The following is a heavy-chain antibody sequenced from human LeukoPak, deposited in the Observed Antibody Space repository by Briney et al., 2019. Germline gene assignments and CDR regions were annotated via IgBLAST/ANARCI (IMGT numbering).Heavy chain of an antibody. J-gene: IGHJ3*02. CDR1: GGSISSGGYH. CDR3: ARGGCSSTSCYRIDDAFDI. V-gene: IGHV4-31*03. D-gene: IGHD2-2*01. Sequence: PSETLSLTCTVSGGSISSGGYHWSWIRQHPGKGLEWIGYIYYSGSTYYNPSLKSRVTISVDTSKNQFSLKLSSVTAADTAVYYCARGGCSSTSCYRIDDAFDIWGQGTMVTVSS. CDR2: IYYSGST.